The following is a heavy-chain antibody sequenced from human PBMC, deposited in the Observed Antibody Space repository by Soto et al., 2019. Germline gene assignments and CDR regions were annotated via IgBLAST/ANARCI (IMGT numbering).Heavy chain of an antibody. D-gene: IGHD2-15*01. CDR1: GGSFTGYY. CDR3: ARGQEGVVATH. J-gene: IGHJ4*02. V-gene: IGHV4-34*01. CDR2: IKDGGST. Sequence: QVQLQQWGAGLLKPSETLSLTCAVNGGSFTGYYWSWVRQPPGKGLEWIGEIKDGGSTNYSPSLMSRVTISADTSKRQLSLKVTSVTAADTAVYYCARGQEGVVATHWDQGSLVTVSS.